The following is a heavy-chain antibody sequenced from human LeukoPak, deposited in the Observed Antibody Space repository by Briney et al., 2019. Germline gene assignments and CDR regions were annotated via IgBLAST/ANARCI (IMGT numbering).Heavy chain of an antibody. D-gene: IGHD1-26*01. J-gene: IGHJ4*02. CDR2: ISYDGSNK. CDR1: GFTFSSYG. V-gene: IGHV3-30*18. CDR3: AKAGYSGSYDGY. Sequence: GRSLRLSCAASGFTFSSYGMHWVRQAPGKGLEWVAVISYDGSNKYYADSVKGRFTISRDNSKNTLYLQMNSLGAEDTAVYYCAKAGYSGSYDGYWGQGTLVTVSS.